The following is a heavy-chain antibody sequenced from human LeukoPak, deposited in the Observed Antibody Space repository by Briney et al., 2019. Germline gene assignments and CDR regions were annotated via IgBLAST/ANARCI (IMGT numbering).Heavy chain of an antibody. J-gene: IGHJ4*02. Sequence: GGSLRLSCAASGFTFSSYGMHWVRQAPGKGLEWVAFIRYDGSNEYYADSVKGRFTISRDNSKNTLYLQMNSLRAEDTAVYYCANIPFVVVPAATFDYWGQGTLVTVSS. CDR1: GFTFSSYG. D-gene: IGHD2-2*01. V-gene: IGHV3-30*02. CDR3: ANIPFVVVPAATFDY. CDR2: IRYDGSNE.